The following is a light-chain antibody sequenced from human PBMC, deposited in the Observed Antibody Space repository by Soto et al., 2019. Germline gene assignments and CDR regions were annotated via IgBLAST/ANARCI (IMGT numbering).Light chain of an antibody. Sequence: EIVLTQSPGTLSLSPGERATLSCRASQSISSNYLAWYQQRPGQAPRLLIFGASYSATGMPDRFSGSGSGTDIQITISRMEPEAFEVYFCQQHSSSPPEFTFGPGTRVESK. CDR1: QSISSNY. J-gene: IGKJ3*01. V-gene: IGKV3-20*01. CDR3: QQHSSSPPEFT. CDR2: GAS.